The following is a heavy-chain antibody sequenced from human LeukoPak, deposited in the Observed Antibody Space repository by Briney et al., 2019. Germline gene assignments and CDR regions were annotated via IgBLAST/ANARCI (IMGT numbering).Heavy chain of an antibody. CDR3: ARDRGSGRYPAGDY. Sequence: GGSLRLSCVASGFTFDDYGMSWVRQAPGKGLEWVSGISGGYAGYADSVKGRFGISRDNAKNSLYLQMNSLRAEDTALYYCARDRGSGRYPAGDYWGQGTLVTVSS. CDR1: GFTFDDYG. CDR2: ISGGYA. D-gene: IGHD1-26*01. J-gene: IGHJ4*02. V-gene: IGHV3-20*04.